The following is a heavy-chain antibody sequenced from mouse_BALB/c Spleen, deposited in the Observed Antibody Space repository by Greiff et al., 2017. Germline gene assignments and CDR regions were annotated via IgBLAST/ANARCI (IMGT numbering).Heavy chain of an antibody. CDR2: ISNLAYSI. D-gene: IGHD4-1*01. V-gene: IGHV5-15*02. J-gene: IGHJ4*01. Sequence: DVKLVEPGGGLVQPGGSRKLSCAASGFTFSDYGMAWVRQAPGKGPEWVAFISNLAYSIYYADTVTGRFTISRENAKNTLYLEMSSLRSEDTALYYCARDELGGGSAMDYWGQGTSVTVSS. CDR3: ARDELGGGSAMDY. CDR1: GFTFSDYG.